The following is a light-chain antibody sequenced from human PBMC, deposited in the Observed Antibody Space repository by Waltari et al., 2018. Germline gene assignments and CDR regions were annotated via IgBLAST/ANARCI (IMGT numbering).Light chain of an antibody. Sequence: DIVMTQSPDSLAVSLGERATINCKSIRSVFYSSNNKNYLSWYQQKPGQPPKLLIYWASTRESGVPDRFSGSGSGTDFTLTIDSLQAEDVALYYCQQYYGSPFTFGGGTKVEIK. V-gene: IGKV4-1*01. CDR3: QQYYGSPFT. CDR1: RSVFYSSNNKNY. CDR2: WAS. J-gene: IGKJ4*01.